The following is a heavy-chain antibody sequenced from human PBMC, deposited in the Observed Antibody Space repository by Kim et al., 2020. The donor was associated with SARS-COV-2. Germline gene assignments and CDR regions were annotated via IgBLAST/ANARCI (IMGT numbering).Heavy chain of an antibody. Sequence: ASVKVSCKASGYTFTSYGISWVRQAPGQGLEWMGWISAYNGNTNYAQKLQGRVTMTTDTSTSTAYMELRSLRSDDTAVYYCARDLGRISYGSITIDYWGQGTLVTVSS. J-gene: IGHJ4*02. CDR2: ISAYNGNT. D-gene: IGHD5-18*01. CDR3: ARDLGRISYGSITIDY. V-gene: IGHV1-18*01. CDR1: GYTFTSYG.